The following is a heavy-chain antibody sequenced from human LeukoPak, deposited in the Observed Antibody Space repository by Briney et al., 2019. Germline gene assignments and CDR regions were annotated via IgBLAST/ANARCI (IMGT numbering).Heavy chain of an antibody. J-gene: IGHJ5*02. CDR1: GFTFSGSA. V-gene: IGHV3-73*01. D-gene: IGHD2-2*01. CDR2: IRGKANSYAT. CDR3: TRHLYCSSTSCYGDWFDP. Sequence: GGSLKLSCAASGFTFSGSAMHWVRQASGKGLGWVGRIRGKANSYATAYAASVKGRFTISRDDSKHTAYLQMNSLKPEDTAVYYCTRHLYCSSTSCYGDWFDPWGQGTLVTVSS.